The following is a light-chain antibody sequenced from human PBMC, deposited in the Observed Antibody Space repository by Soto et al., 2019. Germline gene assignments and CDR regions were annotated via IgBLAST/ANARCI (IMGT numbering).Light chain of an antibody. J-gene: IGLJ1*01. CDR3: QSYDNSLSGNYV. Sequence: NFMLTQPHSVSESPGKTVTISCTRGGGSIVSNHVQWYQQRPGSAPPTVIYKDNQRPSGVPDRFSGSIDSSSNSASLTISGLKAEDEADYYCQSYDNSLSGNYVFGTGTKLTVL. CDR1: GGSIVSNH. CDR2: KDN. V-gene: IGLV6-57*04.